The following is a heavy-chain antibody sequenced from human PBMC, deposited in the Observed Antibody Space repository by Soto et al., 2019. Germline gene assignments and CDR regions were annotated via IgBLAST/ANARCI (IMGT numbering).Heavy chain of an antibody. CDR3: AKGHSDSYYNFDY. D-gene: IGHD3-22*01. J-gene: IGHJ4*02. V-gene: IGHV3-23*01. CDR2: IRGSGGDT. CDR1: GFTCSFCA. Sequence: EVPLLESGGCLVQPGGSLRLSCAASGFTCSFCAMNWVRQAPGKGLEWVSSIRGSGGDTYYADSVKGRFTISRDYSKNTLHLQMNSLRVEDTAVYYCAKGHSDSYYNFDYWGQGTLVTVSS.